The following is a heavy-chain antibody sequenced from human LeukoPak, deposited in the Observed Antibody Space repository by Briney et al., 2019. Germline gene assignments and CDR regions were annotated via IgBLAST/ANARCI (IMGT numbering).Heavy chain of an antibody. J-gene: IGHJ3*02. CDR1: GGSFSGYY. Sequence: PSETLSLTCAVYGGSFSGYYWSWIRQPPGKGLEWIGEINHSGSTNYNPSLKSRVTISVDTSKNQFSLKLSSVTAADTAVYYCARDHITMVRGVIFRAFDIWGQGTMVTVSS. V-gene: IGHV4-34*01. CDR3: ARDHITMVRGVIFRAFDI. D-gene: IGHD3-10*01. CDR2: INHSGST.